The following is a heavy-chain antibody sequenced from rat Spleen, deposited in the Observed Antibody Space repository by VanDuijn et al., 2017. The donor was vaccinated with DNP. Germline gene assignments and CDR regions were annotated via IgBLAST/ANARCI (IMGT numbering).Heavy chain of an antibody. CDR3: ASWAPIAPISTSNY. Sequence: EVQLVESGAGLVQPGRSLKLSCAASGLIFTNYGMAWVRQAPTKGLEWVASISPGGDKTFYRDSVKGRFTISKDNAENTVYLQMSSLRSEDTATYYCASWAPIAPISTSNYWGQGVMVTVSS. J-gene: IGHJ2*01. D-gene: IGHD1-2*01. CDR1: GLIFTNYG. V-gene: IGHV5S13*01. CDR2: ISPGGDKT.